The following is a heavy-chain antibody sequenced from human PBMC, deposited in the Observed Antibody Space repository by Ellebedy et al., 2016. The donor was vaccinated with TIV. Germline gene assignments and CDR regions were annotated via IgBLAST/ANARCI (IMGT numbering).Heavy chain of an antibody. J-gene: IGHJ2*01. V-gene: IGHV3-23*01. CDR1: GFTFSSYA. CDR3: AKGLTGDRGGWGWYFDL. D-gene: IGHD7-27*01. CDR2: ITTSGVSV. Sequence: PGGSLRLSCAASGFTFSSYAMSWVRQAPGKGLEWVSGITTSGVSVYSGDSVKGRFSISRDTSKNTLYLQMNSLRVEDTAVYYCAKGLTGDRGGWGWYFDLWGRGTLVTASS.